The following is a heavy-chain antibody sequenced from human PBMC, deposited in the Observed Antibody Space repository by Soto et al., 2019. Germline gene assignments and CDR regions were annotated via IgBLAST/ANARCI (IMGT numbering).Heavy chain of an antibody. J-gene: IGHJ3*01. Sequence: PGGSLRLSCAASGFTFSTYAMSWLRQTPGKGLEWVSGIGGGDDDRYYADSVNGRFTISIDNSKNTVFLQMSTLSAEDTARYNCAKDRQSDNSLWDPFASWGQGTLVT. V-gene: IGHV3-23*01. CDR1: GFTFSTYA. D-gene: IGHD1-1*01. CDR2: IGGGDDDR. CDR3: AKDRQSDNSLWDPFAS.